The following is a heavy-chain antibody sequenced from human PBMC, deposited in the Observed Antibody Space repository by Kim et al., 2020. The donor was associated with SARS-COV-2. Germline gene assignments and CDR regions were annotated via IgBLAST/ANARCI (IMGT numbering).Heavy chain of an antibody. Sequence: GGSLRLSCAASGFTVSSNYMSWVRQAPGKGLEWVSVIYSGGSTYYADSVKGRFTISRDNSKNTLYLQMNSLRAEDTAVYYCARDGDYYDSSGYFLIWGQGTLVTFSS. J-gene: IGHJ4*02. CDR3: ARDGDYYDSSGYFLI. CDR1: GFTVSSNY. CDR2: IYSGGST. V-gene: IGHV3-53*01. D-gene: IGHD3-22*01.